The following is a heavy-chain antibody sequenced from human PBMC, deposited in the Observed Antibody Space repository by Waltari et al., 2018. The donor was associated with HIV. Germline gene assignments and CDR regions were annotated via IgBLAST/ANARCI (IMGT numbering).Heavy chain of an antibody. CDR3: ATSRSTYYDTGGYFDY. Sequence: EVQVVHSGAEVKKPREPLKISCKPSRYTVTRSGHGWVRQMPGTGLEWMGIIYPGDSDTRYSPSFQGQVTISADKSISTAYLQWSSLKASDTAMYYCATSRSTYYDTGGYFDYWGQGTLVTVSS. CDR2: IYPGDSDT. J-gene: IGHJ4*02. V-gene: IGHV5-51*03. D-gene: IGHD3-22*01. CDR1: RYTVTRSG.